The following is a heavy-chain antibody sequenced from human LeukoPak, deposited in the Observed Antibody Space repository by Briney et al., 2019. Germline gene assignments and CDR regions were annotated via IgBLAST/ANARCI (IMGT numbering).Heavy chain of an antibody. CDR3: ARGRVSSSTWYSTYYYYFYMDV. J-gene: IGHJ6*03. CDR2: IYYSGST. CDR1: GGSISSYY. Sequence: SETLSLTCTVSGGSISSYYWSWIRQPPGKGLEWIGYIYYSGSTNYNPSLNGRVSISRNTSKNLFSLRLRSVTAADTAVYFCARGRVSSSTWYSTYYYYFYMDVWGKGTTVTVSS. V-gene: IGHV4-59*01. D-gene: IGHD1-1*01.